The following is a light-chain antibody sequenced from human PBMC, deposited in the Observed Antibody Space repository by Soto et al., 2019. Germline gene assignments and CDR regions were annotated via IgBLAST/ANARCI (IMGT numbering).Light chain of an antibody. CDR1: QTVNNY. CDR2: DAS. J-gene: IGKJ4*01. Sequence: ETVLTQSPATLSLSPGERATLSCRASQTVNNYLAWYQQRPGQAPRLLIYDASNRATGVPARFSGSGSGTDFTLTISSLEPEDFEIYYCPQRGHWPLTFGGGTKVEIK. V-gene: IGKV3-11*01. CDR3: PQRGHWPLT.